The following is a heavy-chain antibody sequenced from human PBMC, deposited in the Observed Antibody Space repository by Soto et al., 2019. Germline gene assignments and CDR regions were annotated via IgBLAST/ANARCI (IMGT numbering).Heavy chain of an antibody. CDR1: GYTFTDYF. CDR3: ARELYSCGGDCPYYMDY. V-gene: IGHV1-46*01. D-gene: IGHD2-21*02. Sequence: GASVKVSCKTSGYTFTDYFIHWVRQAPGQGLEWMGIISLYHHSTSYAQKFQGRLTVTNDTSTTTVYMELSSLTSEDTAVYWCARELYSCGGDCPYYMDYWGQGTLVTAPQ. CDR2: ISLYHHST. J-gene: IGHJ4*02.